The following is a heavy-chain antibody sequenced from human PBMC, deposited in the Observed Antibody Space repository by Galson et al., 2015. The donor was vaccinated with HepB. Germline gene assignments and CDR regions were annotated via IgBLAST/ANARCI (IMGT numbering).Heavy chain of an antibody. CDR2: INTDGTDT. CDR1: GFTFSDYW. D-gene: IGHD4-17*01. CDR3: ARDRLGDYGDYLFGY. J-gene: IGHJ4*02. Sequence: SLRLSCAASGFTFSDYWVHWVRQTPGKGLEWVARINTDGTDTAYADSVKGRFTISRDNAKNTLYLQMDSLRVEDTAVYYCARDRLGDYGDYLFGYWGQGTLVTVSS. V-gene: IGHV3-74*01.